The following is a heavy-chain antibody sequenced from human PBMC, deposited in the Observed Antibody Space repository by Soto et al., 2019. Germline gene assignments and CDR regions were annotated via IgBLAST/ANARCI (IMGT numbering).Heavy chain of an antibody. Sequence: SETLSLTCTLSGGSMSSFYWSWSWQPQGKGLEWIGYIYYSWSANNYSYLKIQGTISVYIDKNQISLTLSPVTVAAAAAYYCSRGGDISIWNSWGQGTLVNVSS. V-gene: IGHV4-59*01. D-gene: IGHD6-13*01. J-gene: IGHJ4*02. CDR3: SRGGDISIWNS. CDR1: GGSMSSFY. CDR2: IYYSWSA.